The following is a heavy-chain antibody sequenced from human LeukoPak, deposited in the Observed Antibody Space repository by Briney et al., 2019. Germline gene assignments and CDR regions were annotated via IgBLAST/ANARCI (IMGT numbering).Heavy chain of an antibody. J-gene: IGHJ4*02. CDR1: GYTFAGYY. CDR2: INPNSGGT. CDR3: ARAGVWFGEITDY. V-gene: IGHV1-2*02. D-gene: IGHD3-10*01. Sequence: ASVKVSCKASGYTFAGYYMHWVRQAPGQGLKGMGWINPNSGGTNYAQKFQGRVTMTRDTSISTAYMELSRLRSDDTAVYYCARAGVWFGEITDYWGQGTLVTVSS.